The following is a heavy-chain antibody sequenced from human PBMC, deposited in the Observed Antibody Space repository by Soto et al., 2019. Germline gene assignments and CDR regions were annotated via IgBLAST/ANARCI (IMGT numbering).Heavy chain of an antibody. CDR1: GYTLSDST. D-gene: IGHD6-13*01. V-gene: IGHV1-3*01. J-gene: IGHJ4*02. Sequence: ASVKVSCKAPGYTLSDSTLPWLRQAPGQRLEWVAWIHAGNGNTKSSQKFQGRVSITSDTFASTAYMELSSLTSEDTAVYYFAKGRGTSWYYFDFWGQGTLVTVSS. CDR2: IHAGNGNT. CDR3: AKGRGTSWYYFDF.